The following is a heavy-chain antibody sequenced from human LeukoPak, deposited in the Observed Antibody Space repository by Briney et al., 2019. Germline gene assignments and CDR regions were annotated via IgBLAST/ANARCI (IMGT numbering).Heavy chain of an antibody. J-gene: IGHJ5*02. CDR2: ISPYNGNT. CDR3: ARGGLGYCSGGSCPSNWFDP. Sequence: GASVKVSCKASGYTFTNYGVSWVRQAPGQGLEWMGWISPYNGNTDYAQKLQGRVTMTTDTSTSTAYMDLRSLRSDDTAVYYCARGGLGYCSGGSCPSNWFDPWGQGTLVTVSS. V-gene: IGHV1-18*01. CDR1: GYTFTNYG. D-gene: IGHD2-15*01.